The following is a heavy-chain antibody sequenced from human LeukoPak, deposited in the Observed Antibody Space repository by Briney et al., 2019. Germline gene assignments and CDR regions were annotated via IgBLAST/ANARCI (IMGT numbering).Heavy chain of an antibody. D-gene: IGHD3-10*01. CDR1: GFSFSSYA. V-gene: IGHV3-23*01. J-gene: IGHJ4*02. CDR2: ISDSGGRT. CDR3: AKHYGPGTYYNYFTY. Sequence: GRCLRLSCAASGFSFSSYALSWVRQSPGRGLEWVSAISDSGGRTYYADFVKGRFTISRDNSENTLFLQMSSLRAEDTATYYCAKHYGPGTYYNYFTYCGQGTLVSVSS.